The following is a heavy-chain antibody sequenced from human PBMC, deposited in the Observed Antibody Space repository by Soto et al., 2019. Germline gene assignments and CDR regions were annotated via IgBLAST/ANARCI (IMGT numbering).Heavy chain of an antibody. J-gene: IGHJ5*02. V-gene: IGHV1-69*01. CDR2: FIPIFGTA. CDR3: AREAGGDYDYVWGSYRPTPNWFDP. Sequence: QVQLVQSGAEVKKPGSSVKVSCKASGGTFSSYAISWVRQAPGQGLEWMGGFIPIFGTANYAQKFQGRVTITADESTSTAYMELSSLRSEDTAVYYCAREAGGDYDYVWGSYRPTPNWFDPWGQGTLVTVSS. CDR1: GGTFSSYA. D-gene: IGHD3-16*02.